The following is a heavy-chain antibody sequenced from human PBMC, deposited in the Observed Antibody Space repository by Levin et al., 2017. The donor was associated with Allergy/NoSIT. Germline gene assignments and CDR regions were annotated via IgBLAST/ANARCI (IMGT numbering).Heavy chain of an antibody. CDR3: ARDPAATDYFDY. J-gene: IGHJ4*02. CDR1: GFTFSSYG. V-gene: IGHV3-33*01. Sequence: QPGGSLRLSCTASGFTFSSYGMHWVRQAPGKGLEWVAVIWYDGSNKYYADSVKGRFTISRDNSKNTLYLQMNSLRAEDTAVYYCARDPAATDYFDYWGQGTLVTVSS. D-gene: IGHD2-15*01. CDR2: IWYDGSNK.